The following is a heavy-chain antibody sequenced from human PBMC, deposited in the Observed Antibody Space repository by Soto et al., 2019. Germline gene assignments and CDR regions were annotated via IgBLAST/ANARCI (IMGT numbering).Heavy chain of an antibody. D-gene: IGHD6-13*01. V-gene: IGHV3-23*01. J-gene: IGHJ4*02. CDR1: GFTFRNYA. Sequence: EVQLLESGGGLVQPGGSLRLSCAASGFTFRNYAMSWVRQAPGKGLEWVSAISGDGGTTYYADSVKGRFTISRDNSNNTLYLQLNSLRAEDTASYYFAKEQYSSSSWSLHFAFMGQGTRVTVS. CDR3: AKEQYSSSSWSLHFAF. CDR2: ISGDGGTT.